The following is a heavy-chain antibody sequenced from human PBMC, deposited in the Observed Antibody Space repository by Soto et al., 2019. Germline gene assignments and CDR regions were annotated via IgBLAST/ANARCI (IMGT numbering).Heavy chain of an antibody. V-gene: IGHV3-48*03. Sequence: VQLVESGGGLAQPGGSVRLSCAASGFTFSSYEMNWVRQAPGKTLEWVSYISSAGDSSYYVDSVKSRFTISRDNAKNSLYLQMNSLRVEDTAVYYCARVYCSTTTCHVQAFDSWGQGTLVTVSS. J-gene: IGHJ4*02. CDR3: ARVYCSTTTCHVQAFDS. D-gene: IGHD2-2*01. CDR2: ISSAGDSS. CDR1: GFTFSSYE.